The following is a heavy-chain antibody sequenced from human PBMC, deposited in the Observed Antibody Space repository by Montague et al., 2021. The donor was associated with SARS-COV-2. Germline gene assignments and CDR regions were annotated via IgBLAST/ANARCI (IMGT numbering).Heavy chain of an antibody. J-gene: IGHJ5*02. D-gene: IGHD3-10*01. V-gene: IGHV4-39*01. CDR2: IYYSGST. CDR1: GGSISSSSYY. Sequence: SETLSLTCTVSGGSISSSSYYWGWIRQPPGKGLERIGCIYYSGSTXYNPSLKSRVTISVDTSKNQFSLKLSSVTAADTAVYYCAAEYGERDCFDPWGQGTLVTVSS. CDR3: AAEYGERDCFDP.